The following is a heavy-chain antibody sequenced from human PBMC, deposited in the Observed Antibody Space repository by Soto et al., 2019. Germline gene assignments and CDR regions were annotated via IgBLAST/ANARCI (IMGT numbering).Heavy chain of an antibody. D-gene: IGHD6-13*01. CDR1: GGSFSGYY. CDR2: INHSGST. J-gene: IGHJ6*02. CDR3: ARVVQGIYRSRSRYYGMDV. Sequence: PSETLSLTCAVYGGSFSGYYWSWIRQPPGKGLEWIGEINHSGSTNYNPSLKSRVTISVDTSKNQFSLKLRSVTAADTAVYYCARVVQGIYRSRSRYYGMDVWGQGTTVPVYS. V-gene: IGHV4-34*01.